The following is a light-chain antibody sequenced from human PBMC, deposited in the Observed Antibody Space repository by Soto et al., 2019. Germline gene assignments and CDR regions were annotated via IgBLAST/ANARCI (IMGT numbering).Light chain of an antibody. J-gene: IGKJ5*01. V-gene: IGKV3-11*01. CDR2: DAS. CDR1: QSVSSY. CDR3: QQRSNWPTIT. Sequence: EIVLTQSPATLSLSPGERATLSCRASQSVSSYLAWYQQKPGQAPRLLLYDASNRATGIPARFSGSGFGTDFTLTISSREPEDFAVYYCQQRSNWPTITFGQGTRL.